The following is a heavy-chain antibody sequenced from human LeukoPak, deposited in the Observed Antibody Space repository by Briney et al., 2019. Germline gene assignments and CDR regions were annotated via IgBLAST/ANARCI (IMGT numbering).Heavy chain of an antibody. Sequence: GRSLRLSCAASGFTFSSYAMHWVRQAPGKGLEWVAVISYDGSNKYYADSLKGRFTISRDNSKNTLYLQMNSLRAEDTAVYYCAREESWEASFDYWGQGTLVTVSS. D-gene: IGHD6-13*01. V-gene: IGHV3-30-3*01. J-gene: IGHJ4*02. CDR2: ISYDGSNK. CDR3: AREESWEASFDY. CDR1: GFTFSSYA.